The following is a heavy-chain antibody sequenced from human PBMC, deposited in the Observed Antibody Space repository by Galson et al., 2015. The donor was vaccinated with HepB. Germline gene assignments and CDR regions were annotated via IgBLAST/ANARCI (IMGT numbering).Heavy chain of an antibody. CDR1: GFTFSNYG. V-gene: IGHV3-33*01. J-gene: IGHJ4*02. CDR3: ASVNGEEAFDY. Sequence: SLRLSCAASGFTFSNYGMHWVRQAPGKGLEWVAIIWYDGSNEGYADSVKGRFTISRDNSKNTLYLQMNSLRAEDTAVYYCASVNGEEAFDYWGQGTLVTVSS. CDR2: IWYDGSNE. D-gene: IGHD4-17*01.